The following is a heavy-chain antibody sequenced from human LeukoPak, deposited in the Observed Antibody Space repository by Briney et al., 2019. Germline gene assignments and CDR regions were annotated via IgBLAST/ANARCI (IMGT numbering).Heavy chain of an antibody. CDR3: ARSPAFGHAFYYYMDV. CDR2: ISGSGGST. CDR1: GFTFSSYA. V-gene: IGHV3-23*01. Sequence: GGSLRLSCAASGFTFSSYAMSWVRQAPGKGLEWVSAISGSGGSTYYADSVKGRFTISRDNAKNSLYLQMNSLRAEDTAVYYCARSPAFGHAFYYYMDVWGKGTTVTVSS. D-gene: IGHD3-16*01. J-gene: IGHJ6*03.